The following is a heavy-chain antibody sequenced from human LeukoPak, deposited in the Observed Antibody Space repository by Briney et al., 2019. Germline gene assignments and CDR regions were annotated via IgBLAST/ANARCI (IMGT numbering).Heavy chain of an antibody. V-gene: IGHV3-21*01. CDR1: GFTSSDYS. D-gene: IGHD1-26*01. J-gene: IGHJ5*02. Sequence: PGGSLRLSCAASGFTSSDYSMNWVRQAPGEGLEWVSSISSRSLYIHYADSVKGRFTISRDNVKNSLYLQMNSLRAEDTAVYYCARDSRHHRFLYWDWFDPWGQGTLVTVSS. CDR3: ARDSRHHRFLYWDWFDP. CDR2: ISSRSLYI.